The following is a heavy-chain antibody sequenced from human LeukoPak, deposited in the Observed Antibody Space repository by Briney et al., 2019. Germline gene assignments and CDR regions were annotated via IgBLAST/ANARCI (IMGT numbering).Heavy chain of an antibody. V-gene: IGHV1-18*01. CDR2: ISAYNGNT. D-gene: IGHD2-15*01. CDR3: ASSSARCSGGSCYWFDP. J-gene: IGHJ5*02. CDR1: GYTFTSYG. Sequence: ASVKVSCKASGYTFTSYGISWVRQAPGQGLEWMGWISAYNGNTNYAQKLQGRVTMTTDTSTSTAYMELRSLRSDDTAVYYCASSSARCSGGSCYWFDPWGQGTLVTVSS.